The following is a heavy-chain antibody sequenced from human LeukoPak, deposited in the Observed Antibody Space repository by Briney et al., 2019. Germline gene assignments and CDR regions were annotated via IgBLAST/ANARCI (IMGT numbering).Heavy chain of an antibody. CDR3: ARGPNSNWSGLDF. CDR2: ISPTGSTT. CDR1: GFSFSGHW. J-gene: IGHJ4*02. V-gene: IGHV3-74*01. D-gene: IGHD6-6*01. Sequence: GGSLRLSCTASGFSFSGHWMHWARQLPGKGLVWVSRISPTGSTTSYADSVKGRFTVSRDNAKNTLYLQVSNLRAGDTAVYYCARGPNSNWSGLDFWGQGTLLTVSS.